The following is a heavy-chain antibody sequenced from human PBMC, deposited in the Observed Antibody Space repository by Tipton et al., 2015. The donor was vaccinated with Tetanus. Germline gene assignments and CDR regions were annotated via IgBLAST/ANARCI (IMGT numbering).Heavy chain of an antibody. V-gene: IGHV4-31*03. CDR3: ARDQARGARGWNYFDS. Sequence: GLVKPSQTLSLTCTVSGGSLSRGGYYWTWIRQNPGKGLEWIGDIYFSGSTYYNPSLKSRVTISVDPSKNQFSLRLNSVTAADTAVYYCARDQARGARGWNYFDSWGQGTLVTVSS. CDR1: GGSLSRGGYY. J-gene: IGHJ4*02. CDR2: IYFSGST. D-gene: IGHD6-6*01.